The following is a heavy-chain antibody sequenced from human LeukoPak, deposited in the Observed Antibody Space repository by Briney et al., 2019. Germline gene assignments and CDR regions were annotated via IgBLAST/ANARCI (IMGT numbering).Heavy chain of an antibody. V-gene: IGHV4-61*01. CDR3: ARGYSSSWSDY. CDR1: GYSISSGYY. Sequence: PSETLSLTCAVSGYSISSGYYWGWIRQPPGKGLEWIGYIYYSGSTNYNPSLKSRVTISVDTSKNQFSLKLSSVTAADTAVYYCARGYSSSWSDYWGQGTLVTVSS. J-gene: IGHJ4*02. CDR2: IYYSGST. D-gene: IGHD6-13*01.